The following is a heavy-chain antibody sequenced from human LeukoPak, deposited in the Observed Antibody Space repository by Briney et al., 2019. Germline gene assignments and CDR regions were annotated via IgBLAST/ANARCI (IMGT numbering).Heavy chain of an antibody. V-gene: IGHV3-23*01. CDR3: AKRGVVIRVILVGFHREAYYFES. CDR1: GVTLRNYG. J-gene: IGHJ4*02. CDR2: ISDSGGST. Sequence: GGSLRLSCAVAGVTLRNYGMSSVGDASGKGLEWVAGISDSGGSTKYADSVKGRFTISRDNPKNTLYLQMNSLRAEDTAVYFCAKRGVVIRVILVGFHREAYYFESWGQGALVTVSS. D-gene: IGHD3/OR15-3a*01.